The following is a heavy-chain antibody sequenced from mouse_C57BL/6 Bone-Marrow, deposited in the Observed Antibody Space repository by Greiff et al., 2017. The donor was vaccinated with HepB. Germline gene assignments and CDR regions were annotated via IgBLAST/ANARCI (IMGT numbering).Heavy chain of an antibody. Sequence: VQLQQSGAELVRPGASVKLSCTASGFNIKDDYMHWVKQRPEQGLEWIGWIDPDNGDTEYAPKFQGKATRTADTSSNTAYLQLSSLTSEDTAVYYCTTEAWFAYWGQGTLVTVSA. V-gene: IGHV14-4*01. J-gene: IGHJ3*01. CDR1: GFNIKDDY. CDR3: TTEAWFAY. CDR2: IDPDNGDT.